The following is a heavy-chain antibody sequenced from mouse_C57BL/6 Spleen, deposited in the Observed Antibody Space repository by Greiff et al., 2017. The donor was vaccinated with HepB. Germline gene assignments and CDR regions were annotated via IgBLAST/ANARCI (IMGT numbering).Heavy chain of an antibody. Sequence: QVQLQQSGPELVKPGASVKISCKASGYAFSSSWMNWVKQRPGKGLEWIGRIYPGDGDTNYNGKFKGKATLTADKSSSTAYMQLSSLTSEDSAVYFCARDGYYTFFAYWGQGTLVTVSA. J-gene: IGHJ3*01. CDR1: GYAFSSSW. CDR3: ARDGYYTFFAY. D-gene: IGHD2-3*01. CDR2: IYPGDGDT. V-gene: IGHV1-82*01.